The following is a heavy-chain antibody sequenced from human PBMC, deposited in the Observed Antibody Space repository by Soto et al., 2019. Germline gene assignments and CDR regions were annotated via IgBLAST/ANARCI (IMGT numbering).Heavy chain of an antibody. CDR1: RFTFSSYA. J-gene: IGHJ4*02. V-gene: IGHV3-30-3*01. Sequence: PXGSLRLSFAASRFTFSSYAMHWVRQAPGKGLEWVAVISYDGSNKYYADSVKGRFTISRDNSKNTLYLQMNSLRAEDTAVYYCERDSSSTVFDYWGQGTLVTVSS. D-gene: IGHD4-17*01. CDR2: ISYDGSNK. CDR3: ERDSSSTVFDY.